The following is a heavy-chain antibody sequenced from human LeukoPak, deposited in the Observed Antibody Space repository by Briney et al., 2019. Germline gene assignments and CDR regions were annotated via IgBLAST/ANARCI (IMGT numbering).Heavy chain of an antibody. V-gene: IGHV3-11*01. J-gene: IGHJ4*02. CDR2: ISSSGSAI. Sequence: GGSLRLSCAASGFTFSDYYMSWIRQAPGKGLEWVSYISSSGSAIYYADSVKCRFTISRDNAMSSLYLQMNSLRADDTAVYYCARDRVSYYGSGSYGYWGQGTLVTVSS. D-gene: IGHD3-10*01. CDR3: ARDRVSYYGSGSYGY. CDR1: GFTFSDYY.